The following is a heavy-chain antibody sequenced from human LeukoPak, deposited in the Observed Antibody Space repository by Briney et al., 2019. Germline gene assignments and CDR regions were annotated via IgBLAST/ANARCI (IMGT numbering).Heavy chain of an antibody. J-gene: IGHJ3*02. CDR1: GGSISNSSSY. V-gene: IGHV4-39*07. Sequence: SETLSLTCTVSGGSISNSSSYWGWIRQPPGKGLEWIGSIYYSGSTYYNPSLKSRVTISLDTSGNQFSLKLSSVTAADTAVYYCASGYCGGACQLGGVDMWGQGTMVTVSS. D-gene: IGHD2-21*02. CDR3: ASGYCGGACQLGGVDM. CDR2: IYYSGST.